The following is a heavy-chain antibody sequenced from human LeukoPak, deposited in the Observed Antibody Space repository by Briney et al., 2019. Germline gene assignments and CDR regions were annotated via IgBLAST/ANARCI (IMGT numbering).Heavy chain of an antibody. CDR1: GYTFTSYG. CDR2: MNPNSGNT. D-gene: IGHD5-12*01. J-gene: IGHJ3*02. V-gene: IGHV1-8*03. Sequence: GASVKVSCKASGYTFTSYGISWVRQATGQGLEWMGWMNPNSGNTGYAQKFQGRVTITRNTSISTAYMELSSLRSEDTAVYYCARGFFAGGAAAIREDDAFDIWGQGTMVTVSS. CDR3: ARGFFAGGAAAIREDDAFDI.